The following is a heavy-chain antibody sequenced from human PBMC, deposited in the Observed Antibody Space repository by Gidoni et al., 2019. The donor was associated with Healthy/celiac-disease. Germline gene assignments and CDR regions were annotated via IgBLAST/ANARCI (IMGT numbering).Heavy chain of an antibody. J-gene: IGHJ4*02. Sequence: TFKSSGHVLVIPTEPLPLTCTVSGFSLSNARMGVSWIRQPPGKALAWLAHIFSNDEKSYSTSLKSRLNISKDTSKSQVVLTMNNMDPVDTATYYCARMNVVAWVKQFDYWGQGTLVTVSS. CDR2: IFSNDEK. V-gene: IGHV2-26*02. D-gene: IGHD5-12*01. CDR1: GFSLSNARMG. CDR3: ARMNVVAWVKQFDY.